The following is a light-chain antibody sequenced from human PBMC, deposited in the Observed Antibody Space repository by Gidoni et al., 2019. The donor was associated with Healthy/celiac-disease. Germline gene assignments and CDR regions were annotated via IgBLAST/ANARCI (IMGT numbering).Light chain of an antibody. V-gene: IGKV3-15*01. CDR3: QQYNNWPPLT. CDR2: GAS. CDR1: QSVRSN. Sequence: ERVMTQSPATLSVSPGERATLSCRARQSVRSNLAWYQQKPGQAPRLLIYGASTRATGTPARFSGSGSGTEFTLTISSLQSEDFAVYYCQQYNNWPPLTFGGGTKVEIK. J-gene: IGKJ4*01.